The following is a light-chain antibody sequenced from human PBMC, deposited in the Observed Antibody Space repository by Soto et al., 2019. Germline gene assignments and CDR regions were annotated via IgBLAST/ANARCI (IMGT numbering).Light chain of an antibody. CDR3: QQSYSTPLT. CDR2: AAS. J-gene: IGKJ2*01. CDR1: QSISSY. V-gene: IGKV1-39*01. Sequence: DIQMTQSPSSLSASVGDRVTITCRASQSISSYLNWYQQKPGKAPKLLIYAASSLQSGVPSRFSGSGSVTDFTLTISSLQPEDFATYFCQQSYSTPLTFRLGTKLEIK.